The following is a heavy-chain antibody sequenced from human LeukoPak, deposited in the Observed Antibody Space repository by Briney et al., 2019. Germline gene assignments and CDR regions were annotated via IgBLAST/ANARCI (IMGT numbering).Heavy chain of an antibody. J-gene: IGHJ6*03. Sequence: PGRSLRLSCAASGFTFSSYVMHWVRQAPGKGLEWVAIISYDGSNEYYADSVKGRFTISRDNSKNTLYLQMNSLRAADTAVYYCARQVVAAITLSYYYYYYMDVWGKGTTVTISS. CDR1: GFTFSSYV. CDR2: ISYDGSNE. V-gene: IGHV3-30*04. D-gene: IGHD2-15*01. CDR3: ARQVVAAITLSYYYYYYMDV.